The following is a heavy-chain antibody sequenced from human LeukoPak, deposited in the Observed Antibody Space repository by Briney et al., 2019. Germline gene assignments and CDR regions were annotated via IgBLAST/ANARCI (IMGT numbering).Heavy chain of an antibody. V-gene: IGHV3-7*03. CDR1: GFTFSNYW. Sequence: GGSLRLSCAASGFTFSNYWMTWVRQSPGKGLEWVANIKQDGTKKNYVDSVKGRFTISRDNAENSLYLQMNSLRADDTAVYYCVRAMDVWGQGTTVTVSS. CDR2: IKQDGTKK. CDR3: VRAMDV. J-gene: IGHJ6*02.